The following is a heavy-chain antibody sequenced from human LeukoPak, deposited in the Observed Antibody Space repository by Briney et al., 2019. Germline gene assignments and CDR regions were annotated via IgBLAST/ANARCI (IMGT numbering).Heavy chain of an antibody. Sequence: GGSLRLSCLTSGFTLSTNAMSWVRQAPGKGLEWISGISGSGASTYYADSVKGRFTISRDDSRNTLYLQMNSLRGDDTAVYYCARSVPDYTRFDYWGQGALVTVSS. CDR2: ISGSGAST. J-gene: IGHJ4*02. D-gene: IGHD4-11*01. V-gene: IGHV3-23*01. CDR1: GFTLSTNA. CDR3: ARSVPDYTRFDY.